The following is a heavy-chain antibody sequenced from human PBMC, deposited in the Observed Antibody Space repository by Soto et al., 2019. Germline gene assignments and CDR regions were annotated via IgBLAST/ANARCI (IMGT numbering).Heavy chain of an antibody. CDR2: TSAYNGNR. CDR1: ADTFTSYY. Sequence: ASVKVSCKAPADTFTSYYIHWVRQAPGQGLEWMGWTSAYNGNRHFAEGLRGRITMTTNTTTSTADMELRSLSSDDTAVYYCARGGQECSNSGCGYIYDGMDVWGQGTTVTV. CDR3: ARGGQECSNSGCGYIYDGMDV. V-gene: IGHV1-18*04. J-gene: IGHJ6*02. D-gene: IGHD1-26*01.